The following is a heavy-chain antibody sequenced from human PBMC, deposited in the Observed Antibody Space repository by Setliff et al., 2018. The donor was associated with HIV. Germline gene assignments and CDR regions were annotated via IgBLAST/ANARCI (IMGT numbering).Heavy chain of an antibody. V-gene: IGHV3-48*03. CDR3: ARAGYNISDNSGYYYMDV. CDR2: IRSSGDAT. CDR1: GFTFSSYD. D-gene: IGHD5-12*01. Sequence: GGSLRLSCAASGFTFSSYDMNWARQAPGKGLEWVSYIRSSGDATYYAADSVKGRFTISRDNSKNSLYLQMNSLRPEDTAFYYCARAGYNISDNSGYYYMDVWGKGTTVTVSS. J-gene: IGHJ6*03.